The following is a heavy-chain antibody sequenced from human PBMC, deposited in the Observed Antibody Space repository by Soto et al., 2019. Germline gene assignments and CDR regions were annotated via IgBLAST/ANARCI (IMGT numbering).Heavy chain of an antibody. D-gene: IGHD3-10*01. Sequence: ASVKVSCKASGYTFTTYGISWVRQAPGLGLEWMGWISAYNGDTKYAQKLQGRVTMTTDTSTSTAYMELRSLRSDDTAVYYCARDRHVPSGGANWLDPWGQGILVTVS. J-gene: IGHJ5*02. CDR1: GYTFTTYG. CDR2: ISAYNGDT. V-gene: IGHV1-18*01. CDR3: ARDRHVPSGGANWLDP.